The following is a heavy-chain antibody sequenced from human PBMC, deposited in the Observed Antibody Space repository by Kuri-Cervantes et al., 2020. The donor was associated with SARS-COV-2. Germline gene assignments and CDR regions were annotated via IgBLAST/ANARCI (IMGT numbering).Heavy chain of an antibody. D-gene: IGHD2-2*01. V-gene: IGHV4-31*03. CDR2: IYYSGST. CDR1: GGSISSGGYY. Sequence: SETLSLTCTVSGGSISSGGYYWSWIRQHPGKGLEWIGYIYYSGSTYCNPSLKSRVTISVDTSKNQFSLKLSSVTAADTAVYYCARVGVVPAAINYGMDVWGQGTTVTVFS. J-gene: IGHJ6*02. CDR3: ARVGVVPAAINYGMDV.